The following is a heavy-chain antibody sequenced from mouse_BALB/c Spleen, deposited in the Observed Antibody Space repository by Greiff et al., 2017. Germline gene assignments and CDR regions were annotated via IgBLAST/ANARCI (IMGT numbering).Heavy chain of an antibody. CDR1: GFTFTDYY. V-gene: IGHV7-3*02. CDR2: IRNKANGYTT. Sequence: EVKLVESGGGLVQPGGSLRLSCATSGFTFTDYYMSWVRQPPGKALEWLGFIRNKANGYTTEYSASVKGRFTISRDNSQSILYLQMNTLRAEDSATYYCARDPDNYFDYWGQGTTLTVSS. CDR3: ARDPDNYFDY. J-gene: IGHJ2*01.